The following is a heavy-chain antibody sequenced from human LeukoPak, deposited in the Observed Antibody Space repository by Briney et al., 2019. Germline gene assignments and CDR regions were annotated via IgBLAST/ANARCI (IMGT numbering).Heavy chain of an antibody. CDR1: GGSISGYY. V-gene: IGHV4-59*01. CDR2: IYYSGST. CDR3: ATLRKQQLDYYYYYMDV. J-gene: IGHJ6*03. Sequence: SETLSLTCTISGGSISGYYWSWSRQPPGKGLEWIGYIYYSGSTNYNPSLKSRVTISVDTSKNQFSLKLSSLTAADTAVYDCATLRKQQLDYYYYYMDVWGKGTTVTVSS. D-gene: IGHD6-13*01.